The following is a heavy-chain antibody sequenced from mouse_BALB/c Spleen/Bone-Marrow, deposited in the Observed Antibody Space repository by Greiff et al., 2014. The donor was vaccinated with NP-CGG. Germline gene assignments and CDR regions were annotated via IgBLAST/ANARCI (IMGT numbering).Heavy chain of an antibody. J-gene: IGHJ3*01. CDR2: IDPANGNT. CDR3: ALYYYGSSGFAY. V-gene: IGHV14-3*02. CDR1: GFNIKDTH. D-gene: IGHD1-1*01. Sequence: EVQLQQSGAELVKPGASVKLSCTASGFNIKDTHMHWVKQRPEQGLEWIGRIDPANGNTKYDPKFQGKATITADTSSNTAYLQLSSLTSEDTAVYYCALYYYGSSGFAYWGQGTLVTVSA.